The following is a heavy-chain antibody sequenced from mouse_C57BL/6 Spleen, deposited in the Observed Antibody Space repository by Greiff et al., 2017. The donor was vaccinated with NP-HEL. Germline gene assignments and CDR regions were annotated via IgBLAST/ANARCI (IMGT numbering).Heavy chain of an antibody. V-gene: IGHV14-4*01. D-gene: IGHD1-1*01. J-gene: IGHJ2*01. CDR1: GFNIKDDY. Sequence: VQLQQSGAELVRPGASVKLSCTASGFNIKDDYMHWVKQRPEQGLEWIGWIDPENGDTEYASKFQGKATITADTSSNTAYLQLSSLTSEDTAVYYCTTITTVVAGYYFDYWGQGTTLTVSS. CDR3: TTITTVVAGYYFDY. CDR2: IDPENGDT.